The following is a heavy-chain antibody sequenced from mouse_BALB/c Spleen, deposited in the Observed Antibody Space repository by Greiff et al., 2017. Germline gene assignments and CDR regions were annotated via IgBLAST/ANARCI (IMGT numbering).Heavy chain of an antibody. Sequence: VQLQQSGPELVRPGVSVKISCKGSGYTFTDYAMHWVKQSHAKSLEWIGVISTYYGNTNYNQKFKGKATMTVDKSSSTAYMELARLTSEDSAIYYCARGRGYFDVWGAGTTVTVSS. CDR3: ARGRGYFDV. CDR2: ISTYYGNT. V-gene: IGHV1-67*01. J-gene: IGHJ1*01. CDR1: GYTFTDYA.